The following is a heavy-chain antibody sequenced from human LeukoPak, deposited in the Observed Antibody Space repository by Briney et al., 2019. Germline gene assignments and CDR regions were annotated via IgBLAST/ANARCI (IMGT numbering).Heavy chain of an antibody. V-gene: IGHV1-18*04. CDR2: ISAYNGNT. J-gene: IGHJ4*02. CDR1: GYTFTSYG. D-gene: IGHD5-18*01. CDR3: ARMGYSYGAYYFDY. Sequence: ASVKVSCKASGYTFTSYGISWVRQAPGQGLEWMGWISAYNGNTNYAQKLQGRVTMTTDTSTSTAYMELRSLRSDDTAAYYCARMGYSYGAYYFDYWGQGTLVTVSS.